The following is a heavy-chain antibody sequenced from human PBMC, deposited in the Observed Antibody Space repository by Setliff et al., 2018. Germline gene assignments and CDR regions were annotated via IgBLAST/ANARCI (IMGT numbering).Heavy chain of an antibody. V-gene: IGHV3-74*01. D-gene: IGHD2-15*01. J-gene: IGHJ3*02. CDR2: INRDGSNI. CDR1: GFTFSNYW. CDR3: ARAFGGSSDAFDI. Sequence: GSLRLSCAASGFTFSNYWMHWVRQAPGKGLVWVSHINRDGSNIRYADSVKGRFTISRDIAKNTLYLQINSLRAEDTAVYYCARAFGGSSDAFDIWGQGTMVTVS.